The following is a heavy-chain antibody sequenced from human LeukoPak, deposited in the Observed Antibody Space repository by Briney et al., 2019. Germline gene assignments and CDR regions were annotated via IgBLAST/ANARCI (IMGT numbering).Heavy chain of an antibody. CDR2: ISYDGSNK. D-gene: IGHD3-9*01. Sequence: GRSLRLSCAASGFTFSSYGMHWVRQAPGKGLEWVAVISYDGSNKYYADSVKGRFTISRDNSKNTLYLQMNSLRAEDTAVYYCAKDPGYFDWLFYFDYWGQGTLVTVSS. J-gene: IGHJ4*02. CDR3: AKDPGYFDWLFYFDY. V-gene: IGHV3-30*18. CDR1: GFTFSSYG.